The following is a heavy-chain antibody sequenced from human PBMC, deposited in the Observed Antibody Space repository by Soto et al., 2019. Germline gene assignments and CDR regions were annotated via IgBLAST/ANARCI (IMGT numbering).Heavy chain of an antibody. CDR1: GGSFNNYY. D-gene: IGHD3-16*01. V-gene: IGHV4-34*01. CDR3: AGGSDYDWGNDDS. J-gene: IGHJ4*02. Sequence: QVHLQQWGAGLLKPSETLSLTCAVYGGSFNNYYWSWIRQPPEKGLEWIGEISHSGSTIYNPSLRSRVTISIDTSKKQFALGLKSVTDADTAVYYCAGGSDYDWGNDDSWGQGTPVTVSS. CDR2: ISHSGST.